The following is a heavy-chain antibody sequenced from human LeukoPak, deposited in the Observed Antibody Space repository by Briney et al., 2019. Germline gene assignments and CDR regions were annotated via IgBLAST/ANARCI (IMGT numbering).Heavy chain of an antibody. D-gene: IGHD6-19*01. CDR2: ISGSGGST. J-gene: IGHJ6*02. V-gene: IGHV3-23*01. CDR3: AKGIAVAGTVYYYYGMDV. Sequence: GGSLRLSCAASGFTFSSYAMSWVRQAPGKGLEWVSAISGSGGSTYYVDSVKGRFTISRDNSKNTLYLQMNSLRAEDTAVYYCAKGIAVAGTVYYYYGMDVWGQGTTVTVSS. CDR1: GFTFSSYA.